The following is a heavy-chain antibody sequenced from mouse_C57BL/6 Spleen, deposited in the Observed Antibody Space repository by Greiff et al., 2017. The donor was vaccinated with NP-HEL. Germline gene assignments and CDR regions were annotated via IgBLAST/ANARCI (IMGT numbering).Heavy chain of an antibody. V-gene: IGHV5-9*01. CDR2: ISGGGGNT. CDR1: GFTFSSYT. D-gene: IGHD1-1*01. Sequence: DVKLVESGGGLVKPGGSLKLSCAASGFTFSSYTMSWVRQTPEKRLEWVATISGGGGNTYYPDSVKGRFTISRDNAKNTLYLQMSSLRSEDTALYYCARQGITTVPYFDYWGQGTTLTVSS. CDR3: ARQGITTVPYFDY. J-gene: IGHJ2*01.